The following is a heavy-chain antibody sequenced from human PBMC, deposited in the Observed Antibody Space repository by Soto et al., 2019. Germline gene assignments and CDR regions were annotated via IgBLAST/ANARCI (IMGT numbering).Heavy chain of an antibody. J-gene: IGHJ4*02. CDR1: GFTFSSYA. CDR3: AKRTSGDDYGDYFDY. Sequence: EVQLLESGGGLVQPGGSLRLSCAASGFTFSSYALSWVRQAPGKGLEWVSAISGSGGSTYYTDSVKGRFTISRDNSKNTLYLQMNSLRAEDTAVYYCAKRTSGDDYGDYFDYWGQGTLVTVSS. CDR2: ISGSGGST. V-gene: IGHV3-23*01. D-gene: IGHD4-17*01.